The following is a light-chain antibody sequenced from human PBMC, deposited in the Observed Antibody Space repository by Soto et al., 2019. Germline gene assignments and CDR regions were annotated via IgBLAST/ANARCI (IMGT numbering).Light chain of an antibody. CDR1: QSVSSSY. V-gene: IGKV3-20*01. J-gene: IGKJ1*01. CDR3: QQYSSSPPT. Sequence: EIVLTQSPGTLSLSPGERATLSCRASQSVSSSYLAWYQQKPGQAPRLLIYGASSRATGIPDRFSGRRSGTDLTLTTSILEPEDLAVYYCQQYSSSPPTFGQGTKVQIK. CDR2: GAS.